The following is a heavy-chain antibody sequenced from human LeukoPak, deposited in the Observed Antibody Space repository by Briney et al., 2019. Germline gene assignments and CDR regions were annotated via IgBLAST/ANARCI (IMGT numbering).Heavy chain of an antibody. CDR1: GASLLGIY. D-gene: IGHD1-14*01. J-gene: IGHJ2*01. CDR2: IDHSGST. Sequence: SETLSLTSAVQGASLLGIYWSRVRQPPGKGLQWIGQIDHSGSTHSIPSLKSRVTISLDTSQSQVSLKVNSVTAADTAVYFCARGGNGWYFDLWARGTLVTVSS. V-gene: IGHV4-34*01. CDR3: ARGGNGWYFDL.